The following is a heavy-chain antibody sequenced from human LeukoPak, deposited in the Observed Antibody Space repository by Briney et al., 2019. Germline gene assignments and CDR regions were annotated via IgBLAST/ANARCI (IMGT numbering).Heavy chain of an antibody. CDR2: INHSGST. J-gene: IGHJ6*03. V-gene: IGHV4-34*01. CDR1: GGSFSGYY. D-gene: IGHD3-3*01. Sequence: PSETLSLTCAVYGGSFSGYYWSWIRQPPGKGLEWIGEINHSGSTNYNPSLKSRVTISVDTSKNQFSLKLSSVTAADTAVYYCARVVFWSGYQYYYYYYYMDVWGKGTTVTVSS. CDR3: ARVVFWSGYQYYYYYYYMDV.